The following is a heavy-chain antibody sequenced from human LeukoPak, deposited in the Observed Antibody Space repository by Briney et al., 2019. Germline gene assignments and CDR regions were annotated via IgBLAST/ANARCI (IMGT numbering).Heavy chain of an antibody. V-gene: IGHV3-21*01. D-gene: IGHD3/OR15-3a*01. J-gene: IGHJ3*01. CDR3: VRVGQFVVKDALDV. Sequence: GGSLRLSCGASEFPFSGYKMIWVRQAPGKGLEWVSFIGSGGTDIYYADSVKGRFAVTRDNAEKSLALQMNSLRAEDTAVYYCVRVGQFVVKDALDVWGQGTAVTVSS. CDR2: IGSGGTDI. CDR1: EFPFSGYK.